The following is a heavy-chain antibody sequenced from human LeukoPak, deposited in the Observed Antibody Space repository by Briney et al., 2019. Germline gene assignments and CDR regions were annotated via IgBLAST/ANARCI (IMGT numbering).Heavy chain of an antibody. CDR2: ISVYKGDT. CDR1: GYTFTNFG. J-gene: IGHJ6*02. V-gene: IGHV1-18*01. Sequence: ASVKVSCKASGYTFTNFGISWVRQAPGQGLEWMGWISVYKGDTNYAQILQDRVTMTTDTSTSTAYMELRSLRSDDTAVYYCARDHCTSSGCYEYYYYGVDVWGQGTTVTVSS. CDR3: ARDHCTSSGCYEYYYYGVDV. D-gene: IGHD2-2*01.